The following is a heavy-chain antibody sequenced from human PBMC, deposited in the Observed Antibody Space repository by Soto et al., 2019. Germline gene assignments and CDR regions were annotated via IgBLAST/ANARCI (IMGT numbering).Heavy chain of an antibody. CDR2: VYYTGTT. CDR1: GDSIRSCD. J-gene: IGHJ4*02. CDR3: ARDMSGGSSWYEFDS. V-gene: IGHV4-59*01. D-gene: IGHD6-13*01. Sequence: SETRSLTCTVSGDSIRSCDWSWVRQPPGRGLESIGYVYYTGTTNSNPSLKSRVTISADTSKNLFSLKVVSVTPADTAVYFCARDMSGGSSWYEFDSWGPGTLVTVSS.